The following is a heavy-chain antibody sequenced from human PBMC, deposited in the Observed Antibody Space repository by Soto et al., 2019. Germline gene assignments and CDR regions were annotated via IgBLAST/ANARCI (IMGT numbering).Heavy chain of an antibody. V-gene: IGHV3-23*01. CDR1: GFTFSSYV. CDR2: ITASGGST. D-gene: IGHD2-21*02. J-gene: IGHJ4*02. CDR3: AKVSVVVTASPFDY. Sequence: HPGGSLRLSCAASGFTFSSYVMNWVRQAPGSGLEWVSGITASGGSTYYADSVKGRFTISRDNSKNTLYLQMNSLRAEDTAVYYCAKVSVVVTASPFDYWGQGTLVTVSS.